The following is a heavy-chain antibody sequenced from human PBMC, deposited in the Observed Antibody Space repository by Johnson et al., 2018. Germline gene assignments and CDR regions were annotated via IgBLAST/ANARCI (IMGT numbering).Heavy chain of an antibody. D-gene: IGHD3-22*01. CDR2: MNPNSGNT. CDR1: GYTFTSYD. CDR3: ARGRFYYDSSGSRPYAFDI. Sequence: QVQLVQSGAEVKKPGASVKVSCKASGYTFTSYDINWVRQATGQGLEWMGWMNPNSGNTGYAQKFQGRVTMTRNTSISTAYMELSSLRSEDTAVYYCARGRFYYDSSGSRPYAFDIWGQGTMVTVSS. J-gene: IGHJ3*02. V-gene: IGHV1-8*01.